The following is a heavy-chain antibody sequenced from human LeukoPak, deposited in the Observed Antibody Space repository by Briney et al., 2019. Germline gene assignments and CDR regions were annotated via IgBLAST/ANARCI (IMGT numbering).Heavy chain of an antibody. J-gene: IGHJ6*02. Sequence: GGSLRLSCAASGFTFSSYGMHWVRQAPGKGLEWVAVISYDGSNKYYADSVKGRFTISRDNAKNSLYLQMNSLRAEDTAVYYCARDYYDSSGYYPSDYYYGMDVWGQGTTVTVSS. D-gene: IGHD3-22*01. CDR3: ARDYYDSSGYYPSDYYYGMDV. CDR1: GFTFSSYG. V-gene: IGHV3-30*03. CDR2: ISYDGSNK.